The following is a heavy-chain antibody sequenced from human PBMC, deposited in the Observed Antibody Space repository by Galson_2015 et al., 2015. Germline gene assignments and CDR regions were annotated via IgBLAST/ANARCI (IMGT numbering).Heavy chain of an antibody. V-gene: IGHV7-4-1*02. CDR2: INTNTGNP. CDR3: ASSPLEWLFPQFIDY. Sequence: SVKVSCKASGYTFTSYAMNWVRQAPGQGLEWMGWINTNTGNPTYAQGFTGRFVFSLDTSVSTAYLQISSLKAEDTAVYYCASSPLEWLFPQFIDYWGQGALVTVSS. J-gene: IGHJ4*02. D-gene: IGHD3-3*01. CDR1: GYTFTSYA.